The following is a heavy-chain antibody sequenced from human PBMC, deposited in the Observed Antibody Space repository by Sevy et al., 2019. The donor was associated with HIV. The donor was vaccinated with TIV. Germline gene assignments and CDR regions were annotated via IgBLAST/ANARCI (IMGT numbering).Heavy chain of an antibody. D-gene: IGHD3-3*01. V-gene: IGHV3-74*01. J-gene: IGHJ4*02. CDR1: GFTFSSYW. CDR2: INGDGS. Sequence: GGSLRLSCTASGFTFSSYWMHWVRQAPGKGLVWVSRINGDGSSYEDSVKGRFSVSIDNAKSTQYLQMNIRRAEDTAVYNCARGHVNDWRIVDYWGQGAQVTVSS. CDR3: ARGHVNDWRIVDY.